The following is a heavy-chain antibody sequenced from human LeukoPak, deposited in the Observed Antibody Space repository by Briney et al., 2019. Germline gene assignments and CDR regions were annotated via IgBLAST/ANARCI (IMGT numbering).Heavy chain of an antibody. J-gene: IGHJ4*02. V-gene: IGHV3-15*01. CDR3: KRAGAGLDH. Sequence: GGSLRLSCATSGFTFSNAWLTWVRQAPGKGLEWVGRIKSKGDGGTIDYAAPVKGRFSISRDDSKNTVSLEMISLKTEDTGVYYCKRAGAGLDHWGQGTLVTVSS. CDR2: IKSKGDGGTI. CDR1: GFTFSNAW. D-gene: IGHD6-13*01.